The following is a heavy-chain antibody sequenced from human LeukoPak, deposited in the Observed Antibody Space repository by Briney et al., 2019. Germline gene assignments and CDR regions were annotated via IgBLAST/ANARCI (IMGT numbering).Heavy chain of an antibody. D-gene: IGHD3-3*01. Sequence: SSETLSLTCTVSGGSTSSSNYYWGWIRQPPGKGLEWIGGIHYSGNTYYNPSLKSRVTISIDTSKNQFSLMLSSVTAADTAVYYCARLGAGPTYYDFWSGYSSFYFDYWGQGTLVTVSS. CDR1: GGSTSSSNYY. J-gene: IGHJ4*02. CDR3: ARLGAGPTYYDFWSGYSSFYFDY. CDR2: IHYSGNT. V-gene: IGHV4-39*01.